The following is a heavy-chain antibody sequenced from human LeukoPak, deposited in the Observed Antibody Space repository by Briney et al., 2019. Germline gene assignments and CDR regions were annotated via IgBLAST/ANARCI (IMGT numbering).Heavy chain of an antibody. Sequence: SETLSLTCTVSGGSISSSSYYWGWIRQPPGKGLEWIGSIYYSGSTYYNPSLKSRVTISVDTSKNQFSLKLSSVTAADTAVYYCARDRGQIGLADAFDIWGQGTMVTVSS. CDR1: GGSISSSSYY. CDR3: ARDRGQIGLADAFDI. D-gene: IGHD3-10*01. J-gene: IGHJ3*02. CDR2: IYYSGST. V-gene: IGHV4-39*07.